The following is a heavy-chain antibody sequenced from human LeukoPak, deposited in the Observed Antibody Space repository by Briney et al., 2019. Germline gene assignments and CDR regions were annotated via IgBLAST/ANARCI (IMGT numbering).Heavy chain of an antibody. Sequence: SQTLSLTCTVSGGSISSGGYYWSWIRQHPGKGLEWIGYIYYSGSTYYNPSLKSRATISVDTSKNQFSLKLSSVTAADTAVYYCARVAHYGDYFDYWGQGTLVTVSS. D-gene: IGHD4-17*01. J-gene: IGHJ4*02. CDR3: ARVAHYGDYFDY. V-gene: IGHV4-31*03. CDR2: IYYSGST. CDR1: GGSISSGGYY.